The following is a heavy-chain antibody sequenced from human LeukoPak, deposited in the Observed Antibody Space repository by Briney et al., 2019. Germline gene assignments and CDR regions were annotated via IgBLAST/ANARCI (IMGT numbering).Heavy chain of an antibody. D-gene: IGHD6-19*01. CDR3: AGVPLYSSGKSDAFDI. V-gene: IGHV4-31*03. CDR1: GGSISSGGYY. Sequence: SQTLSLTCTVSGGSISSGGYYWSWIRQHPGKGLEWIGYIYYSGSTYYNPSLKSRVTISVDTSKNQFSLKLSSVTAADTAVYYCAGVPLYSSGKSDAFDIWGQGTMVTVSS. CDR2: IYYSGST. J-gene: IGHJ3*02.